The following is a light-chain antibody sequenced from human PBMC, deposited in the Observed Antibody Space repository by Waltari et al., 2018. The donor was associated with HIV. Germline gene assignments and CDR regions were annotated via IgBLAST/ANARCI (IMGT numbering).Light chain of an antibody. CDR3: ATWDDRLRGGI. V-gene: IGLV1-47*01. Sequence: QSVLTQPPSASGTPGQRVTISCSVSNSNIGANHVFWYQQIPGTAPRLLIYRSTRRPSGIPDRFSGSKSGTSASLAISGLRSEDEAEYFCATWDDRLRGGIFGGGTKLTVL. CDR2: RST. J-gene: IGLJ2*01. CDR1: NSNIGANH.